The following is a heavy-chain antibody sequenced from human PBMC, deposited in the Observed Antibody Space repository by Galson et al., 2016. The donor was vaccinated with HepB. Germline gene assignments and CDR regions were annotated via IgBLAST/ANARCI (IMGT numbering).Heavy chain of an antibody. D-gene: IGHD2-21*02. CDR2: VYYSGTT. Sequence: SETLSLTCAVSGGSVSSDTYSWAWIRQPPGKGLEWIGNVYYSGTTYYNPSPKSRVTISVDTSKNEFSLRLNSVTAADTAVYYCARHGDDDYVDLDYWGQGTLVTVSS. J-gene: IGHJ4*02. V-gene: IGHV4-39*01. CDR1: GGSVSSDTYS. CDR3: ARHGDDDYVDLDY.